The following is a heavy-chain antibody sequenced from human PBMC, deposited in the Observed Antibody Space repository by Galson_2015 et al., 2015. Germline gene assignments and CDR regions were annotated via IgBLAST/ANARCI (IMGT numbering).Heavy chain of an antibody. CDR3: ARDALYYDFWSGYYTPGYGMDV. J-gene: IGHJ6*02. CDR2: IWYDESNK. D-gene: IGHD3-3*01. CDR1: GFTFSSYG. Sequence: SLRLSCAASGFTFSSYGMYWVRQAPGKGLEWVAVIWYDESNKNYADSVKGRFTISRDNSKNTLDLQMNSLRAEDTAVYYCARDALYYDFWSGYYTPGYGMDVWGQGTTVTVSS. V-gene: IGHV3-33*01.